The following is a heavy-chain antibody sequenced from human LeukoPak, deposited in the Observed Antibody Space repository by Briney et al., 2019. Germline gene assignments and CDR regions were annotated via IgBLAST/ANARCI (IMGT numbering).Heavy chain of an antibody. D-gene: IGHD6-19*01. CDR3: ARGAVAGYFDY. Sequence: SGGSLRLSCAASGFTFSSYSVNWVRQAPGKGLEWVSSISSSSSYIYYADSVKGRFTISRDNAKNSLYLQMNSLRAEDTAVYYCARGAVAGYFDYWGQGTLVTVTS. CDR1: GFTFSSYS. J-gene: IGHJ4*02. V-gene: IGHV3-21*01. CDR2: ISSSSSYI.